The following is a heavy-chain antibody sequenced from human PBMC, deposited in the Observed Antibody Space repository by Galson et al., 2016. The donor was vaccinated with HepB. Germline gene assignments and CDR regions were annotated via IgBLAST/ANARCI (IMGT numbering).Heavy chain of an antibody. J-gene: IGHJ6*03. D-gene: IGHD6-19*01. Sequence: SETLSLTCSVSSGSISSTEYYWGWIRQPPGRGLEWIGSIYYSGNTYYNPSLKSRVTISVDTSKNQFSLRLNSVTAADTAVYYCTTGIVVAGKMYYYYMDVWGKGTSVTVSS. V-gene: IGHV4-39*01. CDR1: SGSISSTEYY. CDR3: TTGIVVAGKMYYYYMDV. CDR2: IYYSGNT.